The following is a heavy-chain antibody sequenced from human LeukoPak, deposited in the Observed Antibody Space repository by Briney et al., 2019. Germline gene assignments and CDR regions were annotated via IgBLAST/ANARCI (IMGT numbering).Heavy chain of an antibody. J-gene: IGHJ6*02. V-gene: IGHV4-39*01. Sequence: SETLSLTCTVSGGSISSNSYYWGWIRQPPGKGLEWIGSIYYSGSTYYNSSLKSRVTVSVDTSKNQFSLKLSSVTAADTAVYYCARQGWASFYYYGVDVWGQGTPVTVSS. D-gene: IGHD6-19*01. CDR2: IYYSGST. CDR3: ARQGWASFYYYGVDV. CDR1: GGSISSNSYY.